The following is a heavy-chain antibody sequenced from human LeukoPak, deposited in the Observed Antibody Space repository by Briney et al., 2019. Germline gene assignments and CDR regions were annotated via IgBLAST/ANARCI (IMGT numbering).Heavy chain of an antibody. V-gene: IGHV4-34*01. J-gene: IGHJ4*02. CDR2: INHSGST. CDR1: GGSFSGYY. Sequence: PSETLSLTCAVYGGSFSGYYWSWIRQPPGKGLEWIGEINHSGSTNYKPSLKSRVTISVDTSKNQFSLKLSSVTAADTAVYYCARALTYYYDSSGVGGQDFDFWGQGTLVTVSS. D-gene: IGHD3-22*01. CDR3: ARALTYYYDSSGVGGQDFDF.